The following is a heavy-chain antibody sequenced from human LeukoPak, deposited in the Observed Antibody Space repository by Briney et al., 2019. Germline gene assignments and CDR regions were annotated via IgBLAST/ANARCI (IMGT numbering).Heavy chain of an antibody. CDR1: GYTFTSYG. CDR3: ARSPAVAASSWFDP. J-gene: IGHJ5*02. Sequence: ASVKVSCKASGYTFTSYGISWVGQAPGQGLEWMGWINPNSGGTNYAQKFQGRVTMTRDTSISTAYMELSRLRSDDTAVYYCARSPAVAASSWFDPWGQGTLVTVSS. D-gene: IGHD6-19*01. CDR2: INPNSGGT. V-gene: IGHV1-2*02.